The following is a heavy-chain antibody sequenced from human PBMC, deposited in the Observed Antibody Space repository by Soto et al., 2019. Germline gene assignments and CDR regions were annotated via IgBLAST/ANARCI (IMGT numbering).Heavy chain of an antibody. Sequence: QLQLQESGPGLVKPSETLSLTCTVSGGSISTTTYYWGWIRQPPGKGLEWIASINYSGFTYYNPSLRSRVTMSVDTSKNQFSLKLSSVTAADTAVYYCARLPALDFWGQGNLVTVSS. J-gene: IGHJ4*02. V-gene: IGHV4-39*01. CDR3: ARLPALDF. CDR2: INYSGFT. CDR1: GGSISTTTYY.